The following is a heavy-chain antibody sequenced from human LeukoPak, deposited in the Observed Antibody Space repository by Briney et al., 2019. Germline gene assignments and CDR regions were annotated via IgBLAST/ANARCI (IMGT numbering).Heavy chain of an antibody. J-gene: IGHJ4*02. CDR1: GGSFSGYY. Sequence: PSETLSLTCAVYGGSFSGYYWSWIRQPPGKGLEWIGEINHSGSTNYNPSPKSRVTISVDTSKNQFSLKLSSVTAADTAVYYCARQELGLAPYDYWGQGTLVTVSS. CDR2: INHSGST. D-gene: IGHD7-27*01. CDR3: ARQELGLAPYDY. V-gene: IGHV4-34*01.